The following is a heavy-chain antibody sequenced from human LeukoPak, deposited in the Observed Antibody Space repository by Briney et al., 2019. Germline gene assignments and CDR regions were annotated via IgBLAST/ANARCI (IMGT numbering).Heavy chain of an antibody. CDR2: ISGSGGST. J-gene: IGHJ4*02. V-gene: IGHV3-23*01. Sequence: PGGSLRLSCAASGLTVSSNYMSWVRHAPGEGLEWVSAISGSGGSTYYADSVKGRFTISRDNAKTSLCLQMISLRAEDTAVYYCARHLSGVTGYTYGRGIDYWGQGTLVTVSS. D-gene: IGHD5-18*01. CDR1: GLTVSSNY. CDR3: ARHLSGVTGYTYGRGIDY.